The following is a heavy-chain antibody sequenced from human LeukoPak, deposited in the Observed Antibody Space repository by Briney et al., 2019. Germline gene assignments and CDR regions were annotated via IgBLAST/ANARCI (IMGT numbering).Heavy chain of an antibody. CDR1: GFTFSSYA. J-gene: IGHJ4*02. Sequence: GGSLRLSCVASGFTFSSYAMHWVRQAPGKGLEWVSGISWNSGSIGYADSVKGRFTISRDNAKNSLYLQMNSLRAEDTALYYCAKKGGSYYFGYFDYWGQGTLVTVSS. V-gene: IGHV3-9*01. CDR2: ISWNSGSI. D-gene: IGHD1-26*01. CDR3: AKKGGSYYFGYFDY.